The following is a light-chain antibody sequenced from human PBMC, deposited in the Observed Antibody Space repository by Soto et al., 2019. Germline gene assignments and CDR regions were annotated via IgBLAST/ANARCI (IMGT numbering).Light chain of an antibody. V-gene: IGLV2-14*01. CDR2: EVS. Sequence: QSALTQPASVSESPGQSITISCTGTSSDIGAYNFVSWYLHHPGKAPKLVIFEVSNRPSGVSDRFSGPKSGSTASLTISGLQAEDEGEYFCSSYTKSHTLVFGGGTKLTVL. CDR1: SSDIGAYNF. J-gene: IGLJ2*01. CDR3: SSYTKSHTLV.